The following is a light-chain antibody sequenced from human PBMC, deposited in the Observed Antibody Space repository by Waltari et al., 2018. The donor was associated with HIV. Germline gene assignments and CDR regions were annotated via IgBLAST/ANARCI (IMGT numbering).Light chain of an antibody. V-gene: IGLV1-44*01. CDR2: NPK. CDR3: SAWEDDVNGL. J-gene: IGLJ2*01. CDR1: LSNIGASS. Sequence: QSGLTQPPSASWTPGPPVIISCSRRLSNIGASSVSWYQQLQGTGARLLIYNPKQRRAADPFRFHGSKSDSSAYLAISGVEAADEADYYCSAWEDDVNGLFGGGTKMTDL.